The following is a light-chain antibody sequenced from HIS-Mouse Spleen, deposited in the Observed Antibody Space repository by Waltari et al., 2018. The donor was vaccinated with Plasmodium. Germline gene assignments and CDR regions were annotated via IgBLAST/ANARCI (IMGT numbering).Light chain of an antibody. CDR3: SSYAGSNNLV. Sequence: QSALTQPPSASGSPGQSVTISCTGTSSDVGGYNYVSWYQRHPGQAPKLMIYEVIKRPSGVPDRFSGSKSGNTASLTVSGLQAEDEADYYCSSYAGSNNLVFGGGTKLTVL. J-gene: IGLJ2*01. V-gene: IGLV2-8*01. CDR2: EVI. CDR1: SSDVGGYNY.